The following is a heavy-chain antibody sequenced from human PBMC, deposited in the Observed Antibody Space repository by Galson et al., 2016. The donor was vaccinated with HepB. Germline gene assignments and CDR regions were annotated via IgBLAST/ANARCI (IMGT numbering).Heavy chain of an antibody. CDR2: ISSFNGDP. Sequence: SVKVSCKASGYTLTSFGISWLRQAPGQRLEWMGWISSFNGDPSYAQKLQNRVTMTTDTSTNTAYMELRGLRSDDTAVYYCARVGDSSGSDAFDIWGQGTTVTVSS. CDR1: GYTLTSFG. J-gene: IGHJ3*02. V-gene: IGHV1-18*01. CDR3: ARVGDSSGSDAFDI. D-gene: IGHD6-19*01.